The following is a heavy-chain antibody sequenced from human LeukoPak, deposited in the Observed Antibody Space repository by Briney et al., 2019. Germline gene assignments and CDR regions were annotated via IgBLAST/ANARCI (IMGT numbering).Heavy chain of an antibody. CDR1: GGSINNIISY. CDR3: ARGVVLTGYYKVFYYYYMDV. Sequence: SETLSLTCTVSGGSINNIISYWGWFRQPPGKGLEWIGSISSSGSTFYNPSLTSRVTISVDTSKNQFSLKLSSVTAADTAVYYCARGVVLTGYYKVFYYYYMDVWGKGTTVTVSS. J-gene: IGHJ6*03. CDR2: ISSSGST. V-gene: IGHV4-39*07. D-gene: IGHD3-9*01.